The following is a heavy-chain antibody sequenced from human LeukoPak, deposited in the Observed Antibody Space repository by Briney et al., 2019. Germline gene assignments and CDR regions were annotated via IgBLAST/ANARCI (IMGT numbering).Heavy chain of an antibody. CDR1: GYTFTGYY. V-gene: IGHV1-2*02. Sequence: ASVKVSCKASGYTFTGYYMHWVRQAPGQGLESMGWINPNSGGTNYAQKFQGRVTMTRDTSISTAYMELSRLRSDDTAVYYCARRVGSTTASNWFGPWGQGTLVTVSS. J-gene: IGHJ5*02. CDR2: INPNSGGT. D-gene: IGHD1-26*01. CDR3: ARRVGSTTASNWFGP.